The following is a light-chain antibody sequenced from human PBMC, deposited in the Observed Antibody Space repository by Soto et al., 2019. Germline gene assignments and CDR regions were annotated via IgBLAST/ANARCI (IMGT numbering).Light chain of an antibody. J-gene: IGLJ2*01. V-gene: IGLV2-11*01. CDR2: DVT. CDR3: CSYAGNYSVV. CDR1: SSDVGSYNY. Sequence: QSALTQPRSVSGSPGQSVTISCTGTSSDVGSYNYVSWYRHHPGKAPKFMIYDVTKRPSGVPDRFSGSKSDNTASLTISGLQAEDEADYYCCSYAGNYSVVFGGGTKLTVL.